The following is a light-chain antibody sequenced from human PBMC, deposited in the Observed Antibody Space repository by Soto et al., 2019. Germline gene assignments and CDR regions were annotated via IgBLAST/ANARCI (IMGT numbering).Light chain of an antibody. CDR2: KAS. CDR1: QSISSW. V-gene: IGKV1-5*03. J-gene: IGKJ1*01. Sequence: DIQMTQSPSTLSASVGDRVTITCRASQSISSWLAWYQQKPGKAPKLLIYKASSLESGVPSRFSGSGSRTEFTLTISSLQPDDFATYYCQQYNSYSFGQGTKVEIK. CDR3: QQYNSYS.